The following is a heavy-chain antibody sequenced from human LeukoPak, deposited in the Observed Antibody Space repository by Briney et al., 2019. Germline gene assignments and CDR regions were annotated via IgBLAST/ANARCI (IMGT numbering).Heavy chain of an antibody. CDR1: GYTFTGYY. CDR2: INPNSGGT. Sequence: ASVKVSCKASGYTFTGYYMHWVRQAPGQGLEWMGWINPNSGGTNYAQKFQGRVTMTRDTSISTAYMELSSLRSEDTAVYYCARETTRSSGCRWFDPWGQGTLVTVSS. CDR3: ARETTRSSGCRWFDP. V-gene: IGHV1-2*02. J-gene: IGHJ5*02. D-gene: IGHD6-19*01.